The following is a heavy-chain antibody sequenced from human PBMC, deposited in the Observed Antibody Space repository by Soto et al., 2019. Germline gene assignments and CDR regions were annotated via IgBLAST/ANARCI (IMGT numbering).Heavy chain of an antibody. CDR3: ACLEWFGYPVPPFDC. CDR2: IYTGGGT. Sequence: GGSLRLSCAASGFTVSSNYMIWVRQAPGKGLEWISVIYTGGGTKYADSVKGRFTISRDTSRNTVYLHMDSLRVEDTAVYYCACLEWFGYPVPPFDCSGQGTVVIVSS. J-gene: IGHJ4*02. V-gene: IGHV3-66*01. D-gene: IGHD3-10*01. CDR1: GFTVSSNY.